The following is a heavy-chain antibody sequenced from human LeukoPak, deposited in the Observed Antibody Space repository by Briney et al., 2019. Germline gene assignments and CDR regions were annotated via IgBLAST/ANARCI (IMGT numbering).Heavy chain of an antibody. J-gene: IGHJ4*02. CDR3: AKDRTHSSWHKTFDY. D-gene: IGHD6-13*01. V-gene: IGHV3-7*03. CDR2: IKQDGGEK. CDR1: GFTFSRYW. Sequence: PGGSLRLSCAASGFTFSRYWMSWVRQAPGKGLEWVANIKQDGGEKHHGASVKGRFTISRDNAKNSLYLQMNSLRAEDTALYYCAKDRTHSSWHKTFDYWGQGTLVTVSS.